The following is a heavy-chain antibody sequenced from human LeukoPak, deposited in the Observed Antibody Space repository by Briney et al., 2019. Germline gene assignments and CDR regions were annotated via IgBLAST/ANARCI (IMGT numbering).Heavy chain of an antibody. CDR1: GGSISSSSYY. D-gene: IGHD3-22*01. J-gene: IGHJ4*02. Sequence: SETLSLTCTVSGGSISSSSYYWGWIRQPPGKGLEWIGSIYYSGSTYYNPSLKSRVTISVDTSKNQFSLKLSSVTAADTAVYYCARVTCYYDSSGYHFDYWGQGTLVTVSS. V-gene: IGHV4-39*01. CDR2: IYYSGST. CDR3: ARVTCYYDSSGYHFDY.